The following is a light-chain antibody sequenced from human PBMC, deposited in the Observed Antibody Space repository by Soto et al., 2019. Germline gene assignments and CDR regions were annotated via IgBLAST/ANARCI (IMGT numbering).Light chain of an antibody. CDR2: EVR. CDR3: SSFTTSSTYV. J-gene: IGLJ1*01. V-gene: IGLV2-14*01. Sequence: QSVLTQPASVSGSPGQSITIYCTGTTSDVGGYDYVSWYQQHPGKAPKLLIFEVRNRPSGVSSRFSGSRSANSASLTISGLQAEDEADYYCSSFTTSSTYVFGTGTKLTVL. CDR1: TSDVGGYDY.